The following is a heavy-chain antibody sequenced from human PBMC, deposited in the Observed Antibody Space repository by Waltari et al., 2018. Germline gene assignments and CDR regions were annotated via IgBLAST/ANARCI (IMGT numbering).Heavy chain of an antibody. V-gene: IGHV3-7*01. J-gene: IGHJ4*02. CDR3: ASGGGRPFDY. Sequence: EVQLVESGGAVVQPGGSVRLSCAASGSTFSTTWMCWVRQTPGKGLEWVANIKPDGSEKYYVDSVKGRFTISRDNAKNSLYLQMNSLRAEDTAVYFCASGGGRPFDYWGQGTLVTVSS. D-gene: IGHD3-16*01. CDR2: IKPDGSEK. CDR1: GSTFSTTW.